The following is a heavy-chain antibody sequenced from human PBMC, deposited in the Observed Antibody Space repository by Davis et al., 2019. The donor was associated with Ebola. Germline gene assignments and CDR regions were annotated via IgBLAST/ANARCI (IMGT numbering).Heavy chain of an antibody. CDR1: GYTFKNYA. V-gene: IGHV1-18*01. CDR3: ARDTRYSGSYSLF. J-gene: IGHJ4*02. CDR2: ISAYNGNT. D-gene: IGHD1-26*01. Sequence: ASVKVSCKASGYTFKNYAISWVRQAPGQGLEWMGWISAYNGNTNYAQKFQGRVTMTRDTSITTAYMELTRLRSDDTAVYYCARDTRYSGSYSLFWGQGTLVTVSS.